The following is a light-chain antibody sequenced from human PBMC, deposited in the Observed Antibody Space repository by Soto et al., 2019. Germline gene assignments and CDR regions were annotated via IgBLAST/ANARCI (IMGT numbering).Light chain of an antibody. CDR3: SSYTSSSTPYV. J-gene: IGLJ1*01. CDR2: DVS. Sequence: SALTQPASGSGSPGQSIPISCTGTSSDVGGYNYVSWYQQHPGKAPKLMIYDVSNRPSGVSNRFSGSKSGNTASLTISGLQAEDEADYNCSSYTSSSTPYVFGTGTKVTV. CDR1: SSDVGGYNY. V-gene: IGLV2-14*01.